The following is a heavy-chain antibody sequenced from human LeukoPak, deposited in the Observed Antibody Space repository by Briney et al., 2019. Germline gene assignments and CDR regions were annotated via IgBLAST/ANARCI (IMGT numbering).Heavy chain of an antibody. J-gene: IGHJ5*02. V-gene: IGHV4-30-2*05. Sequence: TLSLTCAVSGGSISSGGYSWSWIRQPPGKGLEWIGYIYHSGSTYYNPSLKSRVTISVDTSKNQFSLKLSSVTAADTAVYYCARERYCSSTSCYAENWFDPWGQGTLVTVSS. CDR2: IYHSGST. CDR3: ARERYCSSTSCYAENWFDP. CDR1: GGSISSGGYS. D-gene: IGHD2-2*01.